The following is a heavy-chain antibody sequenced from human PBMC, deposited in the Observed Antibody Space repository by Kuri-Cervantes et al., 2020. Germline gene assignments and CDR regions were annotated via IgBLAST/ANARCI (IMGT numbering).Heavy chain of an antibody. D-gene: IGHD5-24*01. J-gene: IGHJ4*02. CDR2: ISSSSSTI. CDR3: ARGSRDGYKNFLDY. CDR1: GFIFSSYA. Sequence: GESLKISCAASGFIFSSYAMSWVRQAPGKGLEWVSYISSSSSTIYYADSVKGRFTISRDNAKNSLYLQMNSLRDEDTAVYYCARGSRDGYKNFLDYWGQGTLVTVSS. V-gene: IGHV3-48*02.